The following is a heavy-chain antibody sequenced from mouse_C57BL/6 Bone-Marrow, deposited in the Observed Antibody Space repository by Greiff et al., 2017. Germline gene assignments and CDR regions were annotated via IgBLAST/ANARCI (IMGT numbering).Heavy chain of an antibody. CDR1: GFNIKDYY. Sequence: EVQLQQSGAELVRPGASVKLSCTASGFNIKDYYMHWVKQRPEQGLEWIGRIDPEDGDTEYAPKFQGQATLTADTSSNTAYLQLSSLTSENTAVYYCTIREGAMDYWGQGTSVTVSS. J-gene: IGHJ4*01. CDR3: TIREGAMDY. CDR2: IDPEDGDT. V-gene: IGHV14-1*01.